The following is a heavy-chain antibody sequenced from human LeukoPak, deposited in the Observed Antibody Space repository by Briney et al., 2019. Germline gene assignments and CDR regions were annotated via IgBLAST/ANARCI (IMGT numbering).Heavy chain of an antibody. CDR3: TRGAVNDYGDGQFFQY. J-gene: IGHJ1*01. CDR2: IRGRAHGGRT. Sequence: GGSLRLSCAASGFSFSDYAISWVRQTPEKGLEWVGFIRGRAHGGRTEYAASVKGRFSISRDDHTSIAYLQMNSLEMEDTAVYYCTRGAVNDYGDGQFFQYCGQGTLVTVSS. V-gene: IGHV3-49*04. D-gene: IGHD4-17*01. CDR1: GFSFSDYA.